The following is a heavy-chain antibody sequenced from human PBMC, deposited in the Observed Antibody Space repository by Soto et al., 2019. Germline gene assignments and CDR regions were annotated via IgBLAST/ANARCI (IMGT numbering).Heavy chain of an antibody. CDR2: IIPIFGTA. CDR1: GGTFSSYA. D-gene: IGHD6-19*01. V-gene: IGHV1-69*13. J-gene: IGHJ4*02. Sequence: SVKVSCKASGGTFSSYAISWVLQAPGQGLEWMGGIIPIFGTANYAQKFQGRVTITADESTSTAYMELSSLRSEDTAVYYCARLGGQIAVAAQIWGQGTLVTVSS. CDR3: ARLGGQIAVAAQI.